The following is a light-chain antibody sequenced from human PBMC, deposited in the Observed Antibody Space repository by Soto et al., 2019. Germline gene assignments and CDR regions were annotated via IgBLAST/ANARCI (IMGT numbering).Light chain of an antibody. CDR2: AAS. CDR3: QQYYIYPRT. CDR1: QGISSY. Sequence: AIRMTQSPSSFSASTGDRLTITCRASQGISSYLAWYQQKPGKATKLLIYAASTLQSGFPSRFSGSGSGTDFTLTISCLQSEDFATYYCQQYYIYPRTFGQGTKVELK. V-gene: IGKV1-8*01. J-gene: IGKJ1*01.